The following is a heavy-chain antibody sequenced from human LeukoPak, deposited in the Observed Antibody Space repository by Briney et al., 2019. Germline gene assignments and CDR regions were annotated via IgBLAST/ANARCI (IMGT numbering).Heavy chain of an antibody. CDR1: GVTFRNYG. Sequence: GGSLRLSCAASGVTFRNYGMSWGRQAPGKGLEWVSGTIGTGDSKFYADPVKGRFTISRDNSRNTLYLHMNSLRADDTAVYYCASLDNDYGDYWGQGALVTVSS. CDR2: TIGTGDSK. J-gene: IGHJ4*02. D-gene: IGHD3-9*01. V-gene: IGHV3-23*01. CDR3: ASLDNDYGDY.